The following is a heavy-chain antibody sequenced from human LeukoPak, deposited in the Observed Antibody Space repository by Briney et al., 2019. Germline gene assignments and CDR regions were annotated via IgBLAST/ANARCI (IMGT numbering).Heavy chain of an antibody. V-gene: IGHV4-31*03. CDR2: IYYSGST. CDR3: ARDMSGAHWFFDL. D-gene: IGHD3-10*02. Sequence: ERLSLTPTLSRGTIRGGGIYDTWIRRHLKKNLEWIGYIYYSGSTFYNPSLKSRVPISVHPSTNQFSLNLSSVTAADTAVYYCARDMSGAHWFFDLWGRGTLVTVSS. J-gene: IGHJ2*01. CDR1: RGTIRGGGIY.